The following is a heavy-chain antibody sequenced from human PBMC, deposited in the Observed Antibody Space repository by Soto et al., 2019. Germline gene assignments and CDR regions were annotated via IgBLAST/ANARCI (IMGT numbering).Heavy chain of an antibody. CDR1: GYTFSKFP. J-gene: IGHJ4*02. CDR2: ISTYSGNT. V-gene: IGHV1-18*01. CDR3: ARLLRIASHPKDFDY. D-gene: IGHD6-13*01. Sequence: QVKLVQPGAEVKKPGASVKVSCKASGYTFSKFPVTWVRQAPGQGLEWMGWISTYSGNTTYAQQFQGRFTMTADTSTSTAYMELRSLRSDDTAVYCCARLLRIASHPKDFDYGGQGTLVTVSS.